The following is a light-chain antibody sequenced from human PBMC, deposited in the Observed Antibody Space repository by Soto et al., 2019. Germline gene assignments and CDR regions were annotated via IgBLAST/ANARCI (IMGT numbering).Light chain of an antibody. J-gene: IGLJ2*01. V-gene: IGLV1-44*01. CDR1: SSNIKSST. Sequence: QSVLTQPPSASGTPGQRVTISCSGSSSNIKSSTISWYQQLPGTAPKLLIYSNNQRPSGVPDRFSGSKSGTSASLAISGLQSEDEAEYYCAAWDDNLSLLFGRGTKVTVL. CDR3: AAWDDNLSLL. CDR2: SNN.